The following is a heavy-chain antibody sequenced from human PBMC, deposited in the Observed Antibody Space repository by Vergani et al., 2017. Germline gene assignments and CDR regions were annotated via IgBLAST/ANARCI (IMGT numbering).Heavy chain of an antibody. CDR1: GVSVTDYN. V-gene: IGHV4-59*02. Sequence: QAQLQESGPGLVKPSETLSLTCHVFGVSVTDYNCNLIRQAPGKGLEWIGSLSTTGCATHASHNPSLKSRVSISVDTSKSQFSLRLTSVTAADSAIYYGAGDTHSWQRADRWGQGLLVSVSS. CDR2: LSTTGCA. J-gene: IGHJ5*02. D-gene: IGHD6-13*01. CDR3: AGDTHSWQRADR.